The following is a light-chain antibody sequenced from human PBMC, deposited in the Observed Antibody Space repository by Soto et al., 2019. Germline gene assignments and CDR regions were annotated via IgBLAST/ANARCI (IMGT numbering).Light chain of an antibody. V-gene: IGKV3-11*01. CDR2: DAS. CDR1: QSVNTY. Sequence: EIVLTQSPATLSLSPGERATLSCKASQSVNTYIAWYQQKPGQAPRLLIYDASNRATAIPPRFSGSGSGTDFTFTISSLEPEDFAVYYCQQRRNWPLTFGGGTKVEIK. J-gene: IGKJ4*01. CDR3: QQRRNWPLT.